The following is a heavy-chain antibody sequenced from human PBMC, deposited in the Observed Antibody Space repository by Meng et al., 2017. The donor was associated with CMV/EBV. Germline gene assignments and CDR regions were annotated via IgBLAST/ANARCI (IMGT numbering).Heavy chain of an antibody. Sequence: EVQLVESGGGLVKPGGSLRLSWAASGFTFSSYSMNWVRQAPGKGLEWVSSISSSSSYIYYADSVKGRFTISRENAKNSLYLQMNSLRAEDTAVYYCARVYDSSGYYYYFDYWGQGTLVTVSS. J-gene: IGHJ4*02. CDR1: GFTFSSYS. D-gene: IGHD3-22*01. V-gene: IGHV3-21*01. CDR3: ARVYDSSGYYYYFDY. CDR2: ISSSSSYI.